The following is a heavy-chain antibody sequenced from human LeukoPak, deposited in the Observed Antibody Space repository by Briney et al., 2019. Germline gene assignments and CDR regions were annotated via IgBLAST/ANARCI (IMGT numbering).Heavy chain of an antibody. CDR2: ISGSGGST. Sequence: GGSLRLSCAASGFTFSSYAMSWVRQAPGKGLEWVSAISGSGGSTYYADSVKGRFTISRDNSKNTLYLQMSSLRAEDTAVYYCAKAGSTPYDYYYYGMDVWGQGTTVTVSS. V-gene: IGHV3-23*01. D-gene: IGHD5/OR15-5a*01. CDR1: GFTFSSYA. CDR3: AKAGSTPYDYYYYGMDV. J-gene: IGHJ6*02.